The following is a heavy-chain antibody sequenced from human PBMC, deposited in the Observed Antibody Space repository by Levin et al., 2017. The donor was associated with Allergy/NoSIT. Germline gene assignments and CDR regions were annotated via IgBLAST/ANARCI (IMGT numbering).Heavy chain of an antibody. CDR2: INPSGGST. J-gene: IGHJ4*02. CDR1: GYTFTSYY. CDR3: ARDYYDSSGYYLLGEDY. Sequence: PWASVKVSCKASGYTFTSYYMHWVRQAPGQGLEWMGIINPSGGSTSYAQKFQGRVTMTRDTSTSTVYMELSSLRSEDTAVYYCARDYYDSSGYYLLGEDYWGQGTLVTVSS. V-gene: IGHV1-46*01. D-gene: IGHD3-22*01.